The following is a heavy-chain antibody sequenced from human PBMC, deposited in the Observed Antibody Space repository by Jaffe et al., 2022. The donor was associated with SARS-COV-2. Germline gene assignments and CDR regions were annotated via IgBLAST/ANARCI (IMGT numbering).Heavy chain of an antibody. CDR2: IYYSGST. CDR1: GGSISSSSYY. V-gene: IGHV4-39*01. D-gene: IGHD6-13*01. J-gene: IGHJ6*03. Sequence: QLQLQESGPGLVKPSETLSLTCTVSGGSISSSSYYWGWIRQPPGKGLEWIGSIYYSGSTYYNPSLKSRVTISVDTSKNQFSLKLSSVTAADTAVYYCARRLRVAAAGRPLVVHMDVWGKGTTVTVSS. CDR3: ARRLRVAAAGRPLVVHMDV.